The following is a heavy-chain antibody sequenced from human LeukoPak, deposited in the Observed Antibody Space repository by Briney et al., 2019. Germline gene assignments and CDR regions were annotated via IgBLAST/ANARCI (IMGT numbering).Heavy chain of an antibody. V-gene: IGHV4-39*01. D-gene: IGHD6-19*01. CDR1: GGSISSSSYY. J-gene: IGHJ4*02. CDR3: ARHLPIAVAGEFDY. CDR2: IYYSGST. Sequence: PSETLSLTCTVSGGSISSSSYYWGWIRQPPGKGLEWIGSIYYSGSTYYNPSLKSRVTISVDTSKNQFSLKLSSATAADTAVYYCARHLPIAVAGEFDYWGQGTLVTVSS.